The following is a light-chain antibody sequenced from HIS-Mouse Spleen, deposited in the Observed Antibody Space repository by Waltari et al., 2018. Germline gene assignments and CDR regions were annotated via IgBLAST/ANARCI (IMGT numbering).Light chain of an antibody. Sequence: SYELTQPPSVSVSPGQTARIPCSGYALPKQYAYWYQQKSGQAPVLVIYEDSKRPSGIPERFSGSSSGTMATLTISGAQVEDEADYYCYSTDSSGNHRVFGGGTKLTVL. CDR3: YSTDSSGNHRV. J-gene: IGLJ2*01. CDR2: EDS. V-gene: IGLV3-10*01. CDR1: ALPKQY.